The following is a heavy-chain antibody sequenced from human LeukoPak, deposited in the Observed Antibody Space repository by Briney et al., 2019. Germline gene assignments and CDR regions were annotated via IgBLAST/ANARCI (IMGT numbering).Heavy chain of an antibody. J-gene: IGHJ3*02. CDR2: ISYDGSNK. CDR1: GFTFSSYG. D-gene: IGHD3-3*01. V-gene: IGHV3-30*03. CDR3: ARAGREESGYDFFAFDI. Sequence: PGGSLRLSCAASGFTFSSYGMHWVRQAPGKGLEWVAVISYDGSNKYYADSVKGRFTISRDNSKNTLYLQMNSLRAEDTAVYYCARAGREESGYDFFAFDIWGQGTMVTVSS.